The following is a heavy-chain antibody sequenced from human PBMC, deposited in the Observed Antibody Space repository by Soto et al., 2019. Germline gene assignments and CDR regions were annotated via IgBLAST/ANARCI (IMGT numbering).Heavy chain of an antibody. CDR1: GYTFISYG. CDR3: ARDPGAGFLEWLPDV. J-gene: IGHJ6*02. CDR2: ISAYNGNT. V-gene: IGHV1-18*01. D-gene: IGHD3-3*01. Sequence: ASVKVSCKASGYTFISYGISWVRQAPGQGLEWMGWISAYNGNTNYAQKFQGRVTMTRDTSTSTVYMELSSLRSGDTAVYYCARDPGAGFLEWLPDVWGQGTTVTVSS.